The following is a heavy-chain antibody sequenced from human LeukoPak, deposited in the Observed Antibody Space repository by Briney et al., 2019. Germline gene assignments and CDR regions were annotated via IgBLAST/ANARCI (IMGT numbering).Heavy chain of an antibody. CDR3: ARDPGSESTRPVFNMDV. V-gene: IGHV1-69*04. D-gene: IGHD3-10*02. J-gene: IGHJ6*02. Sequence: SVKVSCKASGGTFSSYAISWVRQAPGQGLEWKGRIIPILGIANYAQKFQGRVTITADKSTSTAYMELSSLRSEDTAVYYCARDPGSESTRPVFNMDVWGQGTTVTVSS. CDR2: IIPILGIA. CDR1: GGTFSSYA.